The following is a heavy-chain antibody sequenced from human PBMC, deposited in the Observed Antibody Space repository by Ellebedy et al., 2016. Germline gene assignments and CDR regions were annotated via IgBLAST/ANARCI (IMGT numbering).Heavy chain of an antibody. CDR2: SKNKINSYTT. D-gene: IGHD2-15*01. Sequence: GESLKISCAASGFTLSDHYMDWVRQAPGKGLEWVGRSKNKINSYTTEYAASVQGRFTISRDDSRKSVDLQMNSLKTEDTAVDYCALHWGVGGRGRNWGQGTLVTVSS. CDR1: GFTLSDHY. V-gene: IGHV3-72*01. J-gene: IGHJ4*02. CDR3: ALHWGVGGRGRN.